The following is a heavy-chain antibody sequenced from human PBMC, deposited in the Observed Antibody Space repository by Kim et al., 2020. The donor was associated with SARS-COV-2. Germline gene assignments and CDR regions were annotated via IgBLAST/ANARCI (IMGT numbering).Heavy chain of an antibody. Sequence: GGSLRLSCAASGFTFSSYAMSWVRQAPGKGLEWVSAISGSGGSTYYADSVKGRFTISRDNSKNTLYLQMNSLRAEDTAVYYCAKDSPLGYCSSTSCPPLRGMDVWGQGTTVTVSS. D-gene: IGHD2-2*01. V-gene: IGHV3-23*01. CDR3: AKDSPLGYCSSTSCPPLRGMDV. CDR2: ISGSGGST. CDR1: GFTFSSYA. J-gene: IGHJ6*02.